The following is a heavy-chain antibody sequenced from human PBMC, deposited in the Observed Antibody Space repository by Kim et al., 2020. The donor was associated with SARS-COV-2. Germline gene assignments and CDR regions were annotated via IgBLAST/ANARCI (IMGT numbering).Heavy chain of an antibody. V-gene: IGHV3-74*01. D-gene: IGHD3-3*01. Sequence: IYADSVKGRFTISRDNAKNTLYLQMNNLRGEDTALYYCTRNLGWLLYDYWGQGTLVTVSS. J-gene: IGHJ4*02. CDR3: TRNLGWLLYDY.